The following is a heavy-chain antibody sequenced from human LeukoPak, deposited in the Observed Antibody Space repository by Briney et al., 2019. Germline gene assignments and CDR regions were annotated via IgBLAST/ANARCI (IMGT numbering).Heavy chain of an antibody. Sequence: GGSLRLSCAASGFTFSSYWMHWVRQAPGKGLVWVSRIKSDGSTTTYADSVKGRFTISRDNAENTLYLQMNSLRAEDTAVYYCARVVDTHFDYCGQGTQVTVSS. CDR2: IKSDGSTT. J-gene: IGHJ4*02. V-gene: IGHV3-74*01. D-gene: IGHD2-21*01. CDR3: ARVVDTHFDY. CDR1: GFTFSSYW.